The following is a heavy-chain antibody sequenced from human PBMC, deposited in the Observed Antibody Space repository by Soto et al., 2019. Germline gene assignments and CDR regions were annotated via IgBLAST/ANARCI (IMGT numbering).Heavy chain of an antibody. Sequence: PGGSLRLSCAASGFAFSSYWMTWVRQAPGKGLEWVANIKQDGGEKYYVDSVKGRFTISRDNARNSLYLQMSSLRAEDTAVYYCATEARLITGTTFAYWGQGTPVTVSS. D-gene: IGHD1-7*01. V-gene: IGHV3-7*01. CDR3: ATEARLITGTTFAY. CDR2: IKQDGGEK. J-gene: IGHJ4*02. CDR1: GFAFSSYW.